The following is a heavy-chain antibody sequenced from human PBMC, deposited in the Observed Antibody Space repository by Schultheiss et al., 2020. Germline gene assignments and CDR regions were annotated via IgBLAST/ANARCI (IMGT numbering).Heavy chain of an antibody. CDR2: IYHSGST. V-gene: IGHV4-30-2*01. CDR1: GGSISSGGFS. Sequence: LRLSCAVSGGSISSGGFSWSWIRQPPGKGLEWIGYIYHSGSTYFNPSLKSRVTLSVDRSKNQFSLKLSSVTAADTAVYYCARSRGGYYYDSTGGPFDYWGQGTLVTVSS. CDR3: ARSRGGYYYDSTGGPFDY. D-gene: IGHD3-22*01. J-gene: IGHJ4*02.